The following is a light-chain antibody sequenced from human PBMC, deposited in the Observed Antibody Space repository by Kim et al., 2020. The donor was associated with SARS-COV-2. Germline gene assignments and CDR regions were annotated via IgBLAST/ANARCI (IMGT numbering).Light chain of an antibody. Sequence: ASLGERATLTCRTSQSVSIHLTWYQQKPGRAPRLLISGASTRDTGIPARFSGSGSVTDFTLTISSLQSEDFAVYYCQQYNDWPLTFGHGTKVDIK. CDR1: QSVSIH. CDR2: GAS. CDR3: QQYNDWPLT. V-gene: IGKV3-15*01. J-gene: IGKJ1*01.